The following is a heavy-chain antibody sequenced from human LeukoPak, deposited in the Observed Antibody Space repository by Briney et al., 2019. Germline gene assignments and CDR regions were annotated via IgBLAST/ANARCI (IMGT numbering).Heavy chain of an antibody. J-gene: IGHJ6*03. D-gene: IGHD3-3*01. CDR2: IKQDGSEK. CDR3: AKILKTPTYYDFWSGYYGYYYMDV. Sequence: GGSLRLSCAASGFTFSSYWMSWVRQAPGKGLEWVANIKQDGSEKYYVDSVKGRFTISRDNAKNSLYLQMNSLRAEGTAVYYCAKILKTPTYYDFWSGYYGYYYMDVWGKGTTVTVSS. CDR1: GFTFSSYW. V-gene: IGHV3-7*01.